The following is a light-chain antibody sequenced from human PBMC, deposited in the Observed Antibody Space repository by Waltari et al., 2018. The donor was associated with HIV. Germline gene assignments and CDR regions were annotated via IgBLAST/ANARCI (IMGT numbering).Light chain of an antibody. CDR2: RAS. CDR1: QSFTYW. J-gene: IGKJ5*01. Sequence: DIQMTQSPSTLSASVGDRVTITCRANQSFTYWLAWYQQKPGQAPRLLIHRASSLQTGVPSRFIGSGSGTEFTLTISSLQPDDVATYYCQQYKTRVTFGQGTRLDIK. CDR3: QQYKTRVT. V-gene: IGKV1-5*03.